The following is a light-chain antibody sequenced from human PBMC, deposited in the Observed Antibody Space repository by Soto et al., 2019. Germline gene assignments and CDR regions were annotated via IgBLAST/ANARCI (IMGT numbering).Light chain of an antibody. V-gene: IGKV1-33*01. CDR3: QHYNNLPPFT. CDR2: VAS. Sequence: DIQMTQSPSSLSASVGARVSITCQASQDIRTSLSWFQHKPGRAPKLLIYVASYLETGVPSRFRGSGSGTDFTFTITSLQPEDIAPYYCQHYNNLPPFTFGPGTIVEIK. CDR1: QDIRTS. J-gene: IGKJ3*01.